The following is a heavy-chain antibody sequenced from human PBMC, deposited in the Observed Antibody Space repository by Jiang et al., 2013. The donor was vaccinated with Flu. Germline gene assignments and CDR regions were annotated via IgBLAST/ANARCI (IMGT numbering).Heavy chain of an antibody. V-gene: IGHV4-34*01. Sequence: LKPSVDPVPHLRGLWCLLQWLLLELDPPAPRGGLEWIGEINHSGTTDYNPSLKSRVTISLDTSKNQFSLKLSSVTAADTAVYYCARVIELVVHYYMDVWDKGTTVTVSS. CDR1: CLLQWLL. D-gene: IGHD6-6*01. CDR2: INHSGTT. CDR3: ARVIELVVHYYMDV. J-gene: IGHJ6*03.